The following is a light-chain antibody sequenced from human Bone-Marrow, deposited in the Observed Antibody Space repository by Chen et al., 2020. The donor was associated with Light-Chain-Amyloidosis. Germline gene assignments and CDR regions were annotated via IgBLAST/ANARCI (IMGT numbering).Light chain of an antibody. Sequence: QSALTQPASVSGSPGQSITISCTGTSSDVGDDNHVSWYQQHPDKAPKLRIYEVTNRPSWVPDRFSGSKSANTASLTISGLQTEDEADYFCSSYTITNTLVFGSGTRVTVL. CDR3: SSYTITNTLV. CDR1: SSDVGDDNH. J-gene: IGLJ1*01. V-gene: IGLV2-14*01. CDR2: EVT.